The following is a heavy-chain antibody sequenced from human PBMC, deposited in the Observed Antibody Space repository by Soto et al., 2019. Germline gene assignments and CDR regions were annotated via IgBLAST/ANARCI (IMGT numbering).Heavy chain of an antibody. V-gene: IGHV3-53*01. CDR2: IYGGGST. J-gene: IGHJ4*02. CDR3: ARGPDFIHSYLEY. Sequence: GGSLRLSCSASVFSVSGSYMSWVRQSPGKGLEWVSVIYGGGSTYYADSVKGRFTISSDTSKNTLYLQMNSLRVEDTAVYYCARGPDFIHSYLEYWGQGTQVTVSS. CDR1: VFSVSGSY. D-gene: IGHD3-3*01.